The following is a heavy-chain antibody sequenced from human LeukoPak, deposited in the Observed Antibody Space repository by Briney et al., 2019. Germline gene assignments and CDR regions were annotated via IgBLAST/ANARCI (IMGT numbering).Heavy chain of an antibody. V-gene: IGHV3-30*03. CDR3: ARGLFNYDSSGLNY. J-gene: IGHJ4*02. Sequence: GGSLRLSCAASGFTFTNYGMHWVRQAPGKGLEWVAVISYVGSNKYYADSVKGRFTISRDNSKNTLYLQMNSLRAEDTAVYYCARGLFNYDSSGLNYWGQGTRVTVSS. D-gene: IGHD3-22*01. CDR2: ISYVGSNK. CDR1: GFTFTNYG.